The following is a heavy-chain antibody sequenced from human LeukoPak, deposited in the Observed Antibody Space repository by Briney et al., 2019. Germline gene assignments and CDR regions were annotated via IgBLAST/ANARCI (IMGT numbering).Heavy chain of an antibody. Sequence: SETLSLTCTVSGVSMSAYQWSWVRQSPEKGLEWIGCINTKGETSYNPSLKSRVTTSVDTSKSQFSLRLTSATAADTAVYYCATSNDAKIAPFDHWGQGAPVTVSS. V-gene: IGHV4-4*09. J-gene: IGHJ4*02. CDR2: INTKGET. CDR3: ATSNDAKIAPFDH. CDR1: GVSMSAYQ. D-gene: IGHD2-21*01.